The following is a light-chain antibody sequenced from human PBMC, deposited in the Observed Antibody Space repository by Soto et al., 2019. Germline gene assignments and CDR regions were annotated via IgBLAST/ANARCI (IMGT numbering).Light chain of an antibody. CDR3: QQYHFWPRT. V-gene: IGKV3D-15*01. CDR2: AAS. CDR1: ESINSN. J-gene: IGKJ1*01. Sequence: EAVLTQSPAILSVSPGERGSLSCRASESINSNLAWYQQKPGQPPRLLIYAASTRATDIPARFSGSGSETEFTLTINSLQSEDFAVYYRQQYHFWPRTFGQGTKVDIK.